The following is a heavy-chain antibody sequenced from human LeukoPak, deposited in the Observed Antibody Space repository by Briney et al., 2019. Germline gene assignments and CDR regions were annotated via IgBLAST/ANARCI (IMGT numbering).Heavy chain of an antibody. D-gene: IGHD3-10*01. CDR1: GFTFSSYS. CDR2: ISSSSSYI. V-gene: IGHV3-21*01. Sequence: GGSLRLSCAASGFTFSSYSMNWVRQAPGKGLEWVSSISSSSSYICYADSVKGRFTISRDNSKNTLYLQMNSLRAEDTAVYYCAKDSIWFGESTWGLNFDYWGQGTLVTVSS. CDR3: AKDSIWFGESTWGLNFDY. J-gene: IGHJ4*02.